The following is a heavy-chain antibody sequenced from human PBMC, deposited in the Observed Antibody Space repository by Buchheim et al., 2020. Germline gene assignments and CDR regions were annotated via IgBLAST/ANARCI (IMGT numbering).Heavy chain of an antibody. Sequence: QVQLVESGGGVVQPGRSLRLSCAASGFTFSSYAMHWVRQAPGKGLEWVAVISYDGSNKYYADSVKGRFTISRDNSKNTLYLQMNSLRAEDTAVYYCARGGPGRLAYFDYWGQGTL. CDR2: ISYDGSNK. J-gene: IGHJ4*02. V-gene: IGHV3-30-3*01. CDR1: GFTFSSYA. D-gene: IGHD1-14*01. CDR3: ARGGPGRLAYFDY.